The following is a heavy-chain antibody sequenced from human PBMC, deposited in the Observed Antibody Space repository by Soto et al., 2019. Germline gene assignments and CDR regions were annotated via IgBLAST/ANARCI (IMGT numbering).Heavy chain of an antibody. Sequence: QVQLVQSGAEVKKPGSSVKVSCKASGGTFSSYTISWVRQAPGQGLEWMGRIIPFLHITNYAQKFQGRVMITADKSTSTAYMELSSLRSEDTAVYYCARDLMVRGVINQGSYFDSWGQGTLVTVSS. V-gene: IGHV1-69*08. D-gene: IGHD3-10*01. CDR3: ARDLMVRGVINQGSYFDS. CDR1: GGTFSSYT. CDR2: IIPFLHIT. J-gene: IGHJ4*02.